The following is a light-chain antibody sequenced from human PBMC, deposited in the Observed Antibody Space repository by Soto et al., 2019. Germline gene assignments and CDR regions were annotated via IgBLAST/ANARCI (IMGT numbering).Light chain of an antibody. CDR1: QSISEW. CDR2: QAS. V-gene: IGKV1-5*03. J-gene: IGKJ2*02. CDR3: QQYNTSPWT. Sequence: DIQMTQSPSTLSASVGDRVTITCRASQSISEWLAWYQQKPGIAPKMIIYQASILETGVPSRFSGSGSGTEFTLTISSLQPDDFAIYSCQQYNTSPWTFGQGTKVDI.